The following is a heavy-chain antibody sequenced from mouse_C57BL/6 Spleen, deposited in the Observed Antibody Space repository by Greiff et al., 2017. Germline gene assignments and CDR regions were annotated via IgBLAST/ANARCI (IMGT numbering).Heavy chain of an antibody. J-gene: IGHJ4*01. CDR2: ISSGSSTI. V-gene: IGHV5-17*01. D-gene: IGHD1-1*01. CDR3: AREGYYGSSSYYAMDY. CDR1: GFTFSDYG. Sequence: EVQLVESGGGLVKPGGSLKLSCAASGFTFSDYGMHWVRQAPEKGLEWVAYISSGSSTIYYADTVKGRFTISRDNAKNTLFLQMTSLRSEDTAMYYCAREGYYGSSSYYAMDYWGQGTSVTVSS.